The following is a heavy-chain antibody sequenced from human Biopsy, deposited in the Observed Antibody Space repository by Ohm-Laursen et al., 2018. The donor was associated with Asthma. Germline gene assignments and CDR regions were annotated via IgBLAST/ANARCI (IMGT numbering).Heavy chain of an antibody. V-gene: IGHV3-9*01. Sequence: SLRLSCAASGFSFDDCAMHWVRQAPGKGLEWVSSISWNSGNLDYADSVEGRFTISRDNAKNSLYLQMQSLRPEDAAFYYCAKSADYYDSTDYLDFWGRGTLVTVSS. CDR2: ISWNSGNL. J-gene: IGHJ4*01. CDR1: GFSFDDCA. D-gene: IGHD3-22*01. CDR3: AKSADYYDSTDYLDF.